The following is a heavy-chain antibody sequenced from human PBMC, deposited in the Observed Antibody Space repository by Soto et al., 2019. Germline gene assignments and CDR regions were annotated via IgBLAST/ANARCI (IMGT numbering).Heavy chain of an antibody. CDR1: GGSFSGYY. CDR2: INHSGST. V-gene: IGHV4-34*01. J-gene: IGHJ4*02. CDR3: ARGLLGDY. Sequence: QVQLQQWGAGLLKPSETLSLTCAVYGGSFSGYYWSWIRQPPGKGLEWIGEINHSGSTNYNPSLKSRVTISVDTSKNQFTLKLSSVTAADTAVYYCARGLLGDYWGQGTLVTVSS.